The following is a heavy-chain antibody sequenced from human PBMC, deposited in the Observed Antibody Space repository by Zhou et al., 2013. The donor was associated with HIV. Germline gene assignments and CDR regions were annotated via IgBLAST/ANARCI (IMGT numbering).Heavy chain of an antibody. CDR2: INPGIGST. CDR1: GYAFTSYY. D-gene: IGHD6-6*01. CDR3: TTTDPVPFYDGLHM. Sequence: QVQLVQSGAEMKKPGASVNISCKASGYAFTSYYIHWVRQAPGQGLEWMGLINPGIGSTYYAEKFQGRVTMTRDTSTNTVNMQLGTLTSEDTAVYYCTTTDPVPFYDGLHMWGQGTMVTVSS. V-gene: IGHV1-46*01. J-gene: IGHJ3*02.